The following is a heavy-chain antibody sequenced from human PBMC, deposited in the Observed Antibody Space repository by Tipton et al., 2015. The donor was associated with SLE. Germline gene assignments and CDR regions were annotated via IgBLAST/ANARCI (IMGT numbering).Heavy chain of an antibody. J-gene: IGHJ3*02. CDR2: LSDIGRT. V-gene: IGHV4-59*08. CDR1: GASFSGYY. Sequence: TLSLTCTVSGASFSGYYWSWIRQPPGKGLEWIGYLSDIGRTNYKSSLRSRVTISVDTSRNLLSLKVTSVTAADTAVYYCARQRDLDALDIWGQGTMVIVSS. CDR3: ARQRDLDALDI.